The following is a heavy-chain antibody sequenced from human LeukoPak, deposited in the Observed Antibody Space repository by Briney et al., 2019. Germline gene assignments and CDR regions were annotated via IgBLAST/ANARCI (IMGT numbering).Heavy chain of an antibody. D-gene: IGHD3-10*01. CDR2: INHSGST. V-gene: IGHV4-34*01. CDR3: ARDGFDMALD. CDR1: GGSFSGYY. J-gene: IGHJ4*02. Sequence: SETLSLTCAVYGGSFSGYYWSWIRQPPGKGLEWIGEINHSGSTNYNPSLKSRVTISVDTSKNQFSLKLSSVTAADTAVYYCARDGFDMALDWGQGTLVTVSS.